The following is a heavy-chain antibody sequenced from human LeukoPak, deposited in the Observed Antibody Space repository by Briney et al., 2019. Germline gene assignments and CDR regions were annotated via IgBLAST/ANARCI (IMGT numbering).Heavy chain of an antibody. Sequence: ASVKVSCKASGYTFTSYYMHWVRQAPGQGLEWMGIINPSGGSTSYAQKFQGRVTITADKSTSTAYMDLSSLRSEDTAVYYCANYYYDSSPDYYYYGMDVWGQGTTVTVSS. J-gene: IGHJ6*02. CDR1: GYTFTSYY. D-gene: IGHD3-22*01. CDR3: ANYYYDSSPDYYYYGMDV. V-gene: IGHV1-46*01. CDR2: INPSGGST.